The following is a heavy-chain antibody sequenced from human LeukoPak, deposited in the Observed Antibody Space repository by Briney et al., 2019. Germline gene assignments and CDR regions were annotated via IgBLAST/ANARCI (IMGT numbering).Heavy chain of an antibody. CDR2: ISSSSSTI. CDR3: AKDRSHCFNGVCSEFDH. V-gene: IGHV3-48*01. CDR1: GFTFSSYS. D-gene: IGHD2-8*01. Sequence: PGGSLRLSCAASGFTFSSYSMNWVRQAPGKGLEWVSYISSSSSTIYYADSVKGRFTVSRDNSKSLLYLQMDSLRAEDTAVYFYAKDRSHCFNGVCSEFDHWGQGTLATVSS. J-gene: IGHJ4*02.